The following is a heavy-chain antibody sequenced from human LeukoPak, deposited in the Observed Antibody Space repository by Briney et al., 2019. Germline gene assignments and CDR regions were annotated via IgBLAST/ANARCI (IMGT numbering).Heavy chain of an antibody. CDR2: ISGSSSYI. Sequence: GGSLRLSCAASGFTFRSYSMNWVRQAPGKGLEWVSFISGSSSYIYYGDSVKGRFTISRDNAKNSLCLQMNSLRAEDTAVYYCARDSRVFNNLMTDYWGQGILVTVSS. V-gene: IGHV3-21*01. CDR1: GFTFRSYS. D-gene: IGHD1-14*01. CDR3: ARDSRVFNNLMTDY. J-gene: IGHJ4*02.